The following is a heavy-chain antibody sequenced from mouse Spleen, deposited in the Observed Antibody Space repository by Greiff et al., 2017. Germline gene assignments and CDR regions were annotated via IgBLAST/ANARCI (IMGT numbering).Heavy chain of an antibody. CDR2: IYPGSGNT. J-gene: IGHJ4*01. D-gene: IGHD1-1*01. CDR3: AREDYYGSSYVRAMDY. Sequence: VQRVESGAELVRPGASVKLSCKASGYTFTDYYINWVKQRPGQGLEWIARIYPGSGNTYYNEKFKGKATLTAEKSSSTAYMQLSSLTSEDSAVYFCAREDYYGSSYVRAMDYWGQGTSVTVSS. CDR1: GYTFTDYY. V-gene: IGHV1-76*01.